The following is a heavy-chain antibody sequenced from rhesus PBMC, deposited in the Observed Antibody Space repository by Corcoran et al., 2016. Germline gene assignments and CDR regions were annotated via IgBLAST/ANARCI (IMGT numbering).Heavy chain of an antibody. J-gene: IGHJ4*01. D-gene: IGHD5-24*01. CDR3: ASTTVGTVKYFDY. CDR1: GGSISSSY. CDR2: IYGSGSST. Sequence: QLQLQESGPGLVKPSETLSVTCAVSGGSISSSYWSWIRQAPGKGLEWIGYIYGSGSSTNYNPSLKSRVTLSVDTSQNQLSLKLSSVTAADTAVYYCASTTVGTVKYFDYWGQGVLVTVSS. V-gene: IGHV4-169*02.